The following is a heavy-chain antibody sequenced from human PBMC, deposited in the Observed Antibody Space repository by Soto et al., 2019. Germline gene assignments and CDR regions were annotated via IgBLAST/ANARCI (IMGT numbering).Heavy chain of an antibody. Sequence: SETLSLTCNVSGGSINSAGYYWSWIRQHPGKGLEWIGYIYYSGRTYYNPSLKSRVTISIDTSKTQFSLKLSSVTAADTSVYYGGRVQARFGVINVFDYWGQGTLVTVSS. V-gene: IGHV4-31*03. CDR3: GRVQARFGVINVFDY. D-gene: IGHD3-3*01. J-gene: IGHJ4*02. CDR2: IYYSGRT. CDR1: GGSINSAGYY.